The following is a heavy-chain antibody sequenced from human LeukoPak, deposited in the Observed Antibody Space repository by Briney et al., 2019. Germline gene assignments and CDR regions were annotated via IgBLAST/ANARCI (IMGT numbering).Heavy chain of an antibody. V-gene: IGHV5-51*01. CDR2: IYPGDSNT. CDR1: GYNFTTYW. Sequence: KPGESLKISCKGSGYNFTTYWIGWVRQMPGKGLELMGIIYPGDSNTRYSPSFQGQVTISADKSISTAYLQWSSLKASNTSMYYCARPLSTSCYACAFDIWGQRTMVTVSS. D-gene: IGHD2-2*01. J-gene: IGHJ3*02. CDR3: ARPLSTSCYACAFDI.